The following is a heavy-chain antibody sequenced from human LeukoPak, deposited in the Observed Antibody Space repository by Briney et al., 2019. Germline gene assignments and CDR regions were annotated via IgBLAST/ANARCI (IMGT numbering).Heavy chain of an antibody. V-gene: IGHV3-23*01. CDR3: ASSPRAVAGTFDY. J-gene: IGHJ4*02. CDR1: GFTFSSYA. D-gene: IGHD6-19*01. CDR2: ISGSGGST. Sequence: GGSLRLSRAASGFTFSSYAMSGFRQAPGKGREWGSAISGSGGSTYYANSVKGRVTISRDNSKNTLYLQMNSLRAEDPPVYYCASSPRAVAGTFDYWGQGTLVTVSS.